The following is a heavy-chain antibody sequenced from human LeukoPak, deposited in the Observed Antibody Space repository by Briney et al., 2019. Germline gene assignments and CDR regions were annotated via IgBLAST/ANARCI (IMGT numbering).Heavy chain of an antibody. CDR2: IYYSGRT. J-gene: IGHJ6*02. CDR1: GGSISSSSYY. Sequence: SETLSLTCTVSGGSISSSSYYWGWIRQPPGKGLEWIGSIYYSGRTYYNPSLKSRVTISVDTSKNQFSLKLSSVTAADTAVYYCASLCSSTSCYYYYYGMDVWGQGTTVTVSS. V-gene: IGHV4-39*01. CDR3: ASLCSSTSCYYYYYGMDV. D-gene: IGHD2-2*01.